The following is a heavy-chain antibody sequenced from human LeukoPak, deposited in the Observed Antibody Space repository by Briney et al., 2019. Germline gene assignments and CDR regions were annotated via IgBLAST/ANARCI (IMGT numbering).Heavy chain of an antibody. CDR1: GGTFSSYA. CDR3: ARGDIVLMVYAIGTLDY. J-gene: IGHJ4*02. V-gene: IGHV1-69*05. Sequence: AASVKVSRKASGGTFSSYAISWVRQAPGQGLEWMGGIIPIFGTANYAQKFQGRVTITTDESTSTAYMELSSLRSEDTAVYYCARGDIVLMVYAIGTLDYWGQGTLVTVSS. D-gene: IGHD2-8*01. CDR2: IIPIFGTA.